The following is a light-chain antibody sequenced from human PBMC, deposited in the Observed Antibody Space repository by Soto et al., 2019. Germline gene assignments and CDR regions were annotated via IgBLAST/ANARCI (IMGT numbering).Light chain of an antibody. CDR3: CSYAGPTTHTV. J-gene: IGLJ7*01. V-gene: IGLV2-23*02. Sequence: QSALTQPASVSGSPGQSITFSCTGTSSDVGSYNLVSWYQQHPGRAPKLIISEVNKRPSGISDRFSGSKSGSTASLTISGLQAEDEADYYCCSYAGPTTHTVFGGGTQADRPR. CDR2: EVN. CDR1: SSDVGSYNL.